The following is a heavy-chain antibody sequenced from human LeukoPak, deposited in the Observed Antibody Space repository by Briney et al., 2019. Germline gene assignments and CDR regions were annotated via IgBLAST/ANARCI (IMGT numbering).Heavy chain of an antibody. J-gene: IGHJ4*02. Sequence: ASVKVSCKASGYTFTTYAMTWVRQAPGQGLEWLGRINTNTGSPTYAQGFTRRFVLSLDTSVRTAYLQISSLRAEDTAVYYCARGGRQWQDHWGQGTLVTVSS. CDR3: ARGGRQWQDH. CDR2: INTNTGSP. D-gene: IGHD6-19*01. V-gene: IGHV7-4-1*02. CDR1: GYTFTTYA.